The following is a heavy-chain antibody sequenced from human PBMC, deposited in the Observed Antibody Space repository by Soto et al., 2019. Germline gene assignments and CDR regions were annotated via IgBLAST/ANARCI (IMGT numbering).Heavy chain of an antibody. V-gene: IGHV1-8*01. CDR3: ARGRDTVSPYYYYYMDV. Sequence: GTSVKVSCKASGYTFTSYDINWVRQAPGQGLEWMGWMNPNSGNTGYAQKFQGRVTLTRNTSISTAYMELSSLRSEDTAVYYCARGRDTVSPYYYYYMDVWGKGTTVTVSS. J-gene: IGHJ6*03. CDR1: GYTFTSYD. D-gene: IGHD4-4*01. CDR2: MNPNSGNT.